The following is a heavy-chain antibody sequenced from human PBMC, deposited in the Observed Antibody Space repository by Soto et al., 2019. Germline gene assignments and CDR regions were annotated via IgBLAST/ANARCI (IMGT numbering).Heavy chain of an antibody. V-gene: IGHV2-5*01. Sequence: QITLKESGPTLVKPTQTLTLTCSFSGFSLRTSGVSVGWIRQPPGKALEWLAFIYWNDDKRYSPSLQSRLTITTDNSKKEVVHTMTNMDPLDTGTYYCAYRVGSRGSFDYWGQGTLVTVSS. CDR3: AYRVGSRGSFDY. CDR1: GFSLRTSGVS. D-gene: IGHD6-25*01. CDR2: IYWNDDK. J-gene: IGHJ4*02.